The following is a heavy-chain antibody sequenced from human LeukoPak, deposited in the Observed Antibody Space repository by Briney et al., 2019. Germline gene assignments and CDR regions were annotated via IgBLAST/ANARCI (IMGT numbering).Heavy chain of an antibody. Sequence: GASVKVSCKASGGTFSSYAISWVRQAPGQGLEWMGRIIPIFGTANYAQKFQGRVTNTTDESTNTAYMELSSLRSEDTAVYYCARERESGYYDSSGYFDYWGQGTLVTVSS. D-gene: IGHD3-22*01. J-gene: IGHJ4*02. CDR3: ARERESGYYDSSGYFDY. CDR2: IIPIFGTA. V-gene: IGHV1-69*05. CDR1: GGTFSSYA.